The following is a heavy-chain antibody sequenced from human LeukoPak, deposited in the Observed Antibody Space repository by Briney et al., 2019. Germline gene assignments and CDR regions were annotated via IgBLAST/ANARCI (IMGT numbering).Heavy chain of an antibody. CDR2: FSSNGGST. CDR3: ARTITGTSYYYMDV. V-gene: IGHV3-64*01. CDR1: GFPLSSYA. Sequence: GGPLRLSCAASGFPLSSYAMPGAPQAPGKGLEFVSPFSSNGGSTYYANSVKGRFTISRDNSKNTLYLQMGSLRAEDMAVYYCARTITGTSYYYMDVWGKGTTVTVSS. D-gene: IGHD1-7*01. J-gene: IGHJ6*03.